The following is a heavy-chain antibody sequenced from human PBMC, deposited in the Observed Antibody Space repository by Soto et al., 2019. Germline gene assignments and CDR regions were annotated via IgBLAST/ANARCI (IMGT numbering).Heavy chain of an antibody. CDR2: INHSGST. CDR3: ARVRAAGAFDI. V-gene: IGHV4-34*01. CDR1: GGSFSGYY. D-gene: IGHD2-15*01. Sequence: QVQLQQWGAGLLKPSETLSLTCAVYGGSFSGYYWSWIRQPPGKGLEWIGEINHSGSTNYNPSLKSRVTISVDTAQNQFSLKLSSVTAADTAVYYCARVRAAGAFDIWGQGTMVTVSS. J-gene: IGHJ3*02.